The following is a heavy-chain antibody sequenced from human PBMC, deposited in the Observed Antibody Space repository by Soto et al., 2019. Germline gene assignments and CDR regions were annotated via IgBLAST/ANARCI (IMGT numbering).Heavy chain of an antibody. D-gene: IGHD2-15*01. J-gene: IGHJ6*02. V-gene: IGHV1-18*04. CDR1: GYTFTSYG. CDR3: ARDGYCSGGSCYSYYYYGMDV. CDR2: ISAYNGNT. Sequence: QVPLVQSGAEVKKPGASVKVSCKASGYTFTSYGISWVRQAPGQGLEWMGWISAYNGNTNYAQKLQGRVTMTTDTSTSTAYMELRSLRSDDTAVYYCARDGYCSGGSCYSYYYYGMDVWGQGTTVTVSS.